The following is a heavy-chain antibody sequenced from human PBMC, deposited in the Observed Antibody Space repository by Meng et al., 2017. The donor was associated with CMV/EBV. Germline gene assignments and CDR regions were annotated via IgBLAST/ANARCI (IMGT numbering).Heavy chain of an antibody. Sequence: SVKVSCKASGCTFTSYSISWVRQAPGQGLEWMGRIIPSLGIANYAQKFQGRVTMTADKSTSTAYMELSSLRSEDTAVYYCARGDAFWSGYYWGQGTLVTVSS. CDR2: IIPSLGIA. CDR3: ARGDAFWSGYY. D-gene: IGHD3-3*01. V-gene: IGHV1-69*04. CDR1: GCTFTSYS. J-gene: IGHJ4*02.